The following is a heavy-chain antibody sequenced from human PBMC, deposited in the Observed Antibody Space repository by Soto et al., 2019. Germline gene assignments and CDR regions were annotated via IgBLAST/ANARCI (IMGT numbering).Heavy chain of an antibody. CDR3: ARLSSGEFDAFDI. D-gene: IGHD4-17*01. V-gene: IGHV4-34*01. CDR1: GGSFSGYY. CDR2: INHSGST. J-gene: IGHJ3*02. Sequence: SETLSLTCAVYGGSFSGYYWSWIRQPPGKGLEWIGEINHSGSTNYNPSLKSRVTISVDTSKNQFSLKLSSVTAADTAVYYCARLSSGEFDAFDIWGQGTMVTVSS.